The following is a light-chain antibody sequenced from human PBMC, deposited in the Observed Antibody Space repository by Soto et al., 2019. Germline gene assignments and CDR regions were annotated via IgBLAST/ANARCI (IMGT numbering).Light chain of an antibody. J-gene: IGKJ3*01. CDR1: QSVSSDY. Sequence: EILLTQSPDTLSLSPGERATLSCRASQSVSSDYLVWYQQKPGLPPRLLIYGASRRATGIPDRFSGSGSGTDFILTISRLEPEDFAVYYCQHYDNTPPSVTFGPGTKVDIK. CDR3: QHYDNTPPSVT. CDR2: GAS. V-gene: IGKV3-20*01.